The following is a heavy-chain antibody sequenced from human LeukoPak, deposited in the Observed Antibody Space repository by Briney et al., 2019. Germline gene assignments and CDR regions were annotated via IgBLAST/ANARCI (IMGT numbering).Heavy chain of an antibody. Sequence: GESLKISCKGSGYSFTSYWIGWVRQMPGKGLGWMGIIYPGDSDTRYSPSFQGQVTISADKSISTAYLQWSSLKASDTAMYYCARRRYCSSTSCYSFDPWGQGTLVTVSS. D-gene: IGHD2-2*01. CDR2: IYPGDSDT. CDR1: GYSFTSYW. V-gene: IGHV5-51*01. J-gene: IGHJ5*02. CDR3: ARRRYCSSTSCYSFDP.